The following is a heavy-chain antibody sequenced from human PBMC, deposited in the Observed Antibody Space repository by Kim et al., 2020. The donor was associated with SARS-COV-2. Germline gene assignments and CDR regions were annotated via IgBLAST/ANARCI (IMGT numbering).Heavy chain of an antibody. CDR1: GGSIRSGGKF. V-gene: IGHV4-31*03. J-gene: IGHJ4*02. CDR2: ISYSGNP. D-gene: IGHD2-2*01. Sequence: SETLSLTCSVSGGSIRSGGKFWTWIRQHPAKGLEWIGYISYSGNPHYSPSLRSRVSISLQTSENQFSLELTSVTAADTAVYYCARGQPPDYWGQGILVT. CDR3: ARGQPPDY.